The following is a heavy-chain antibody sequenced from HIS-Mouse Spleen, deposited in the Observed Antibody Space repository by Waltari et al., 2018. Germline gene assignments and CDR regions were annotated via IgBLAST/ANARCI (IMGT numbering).Heavy chain of an antibody. J-gene: IGHJ3*01. CDR2: ISYDGSNK. CDR3: VVSGS. D-gene: IGHD1-26*01. V-gene: IGHV3-30*03. CDR1: GFAFGRYG. Sequence: QVQLVEPGGGVVQPGRALRLHWAASGFAFGRYGMHWVRQAPGKGLEWVAVISYDGSNKYYADSVKGRFTISRDNSKNTLYLQMNSLRAEDTAVYYCVVSGSWGQGTMVTVSS.